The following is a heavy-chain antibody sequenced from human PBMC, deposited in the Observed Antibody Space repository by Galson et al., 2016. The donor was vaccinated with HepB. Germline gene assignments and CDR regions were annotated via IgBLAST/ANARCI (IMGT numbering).Heavy chain of an antibody. CDR1: GYTFTNYW. J-gene: IGHJ4*02. V-gene: IGHV5-51*01. D-gene: IGHD3-3*01. CDR3: ARHFDFIGF. CDR2: IFPHDSQT. Sequence: QSGAEVKKPGESLRVSCKTSGYTFTNYWIGWVRQVPGKGLEWMGNIFPHDSQTSYRPSFQGRVTISADKSTATAYLQLASLEASDTAIYYCARHFDFIGFWGQGTLVTVS.